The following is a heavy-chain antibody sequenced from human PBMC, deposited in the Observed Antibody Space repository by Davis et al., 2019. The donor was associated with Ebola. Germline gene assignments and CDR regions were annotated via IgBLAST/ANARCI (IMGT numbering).Heavy chain of an antibody. D-gene: IGHD5-24*01. J-gene: IGHJ4*02. Sequence: SETLSLTCTVSGGSISSSSYYWGWIRQPPGKGLEWIGSIYHSGSTNYNPSLKSRVTISVDTSKNQFSLKLSSVTAADTAVYYCARGVRWLQAYYFDYWGQGTLVTVSS. CDR2: IYHSGST. CDR3: ARGVRWLQAYYFDY. V-gene: IGHV4-39*07. CDR1: GGSISSSSYY.